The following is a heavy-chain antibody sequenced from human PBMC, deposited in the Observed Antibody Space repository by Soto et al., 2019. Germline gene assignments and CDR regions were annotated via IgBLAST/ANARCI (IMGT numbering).Heavy chain of an antibody. CDR1: GYTFTNYG. CDR3: AREGQAPYYYYGMDV. J-gene: IGHJ6*02. V-gene: IGHV1-18*01. Sequence: QVQVVQSGDEVKKPGASVKVSCKASGYTFTNYGFSWVRQAPGQGLEWMGWISGYNGNTQYAEKFQGRVTMTTDTSTSTDHMELRSLRSDDTAVYYCAREGQAPYYYYGMDVWGQGTAVTVSS. CDR2: ISGYNGNT.